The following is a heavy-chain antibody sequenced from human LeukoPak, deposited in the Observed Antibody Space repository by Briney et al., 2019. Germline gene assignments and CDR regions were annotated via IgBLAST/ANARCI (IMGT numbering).Heavy chain of an antibody. CDR3: ARDRGAYCSGGSCYSRNWFDP. J-gene: IGHJ5*02. Sequence: GGSLRLSCAASGFTFSSYWMHWVRQAPGKGLVWVSRINSDGSSTSYADSVKGRFTISRDNAKNTLYLQMNSLRAEVTAVYYCARDRGAYCSGGSCYSRNWFDPWGQGTLVTVSS. V-gene: IGHV3-74*01. D-gene: IGHD2-15*01. CDR1: GFTFSSYW. CDR2: INSDGSST.